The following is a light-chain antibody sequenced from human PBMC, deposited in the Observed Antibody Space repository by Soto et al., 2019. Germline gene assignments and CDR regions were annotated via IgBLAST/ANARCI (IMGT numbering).Light chain of an antibody. CDR1: QSVSTRS. J-gene: IGKJ1*01. Sequence: EIVFAPSPGTPFLSPGERATLSCRASQSVSTRSLAWYQQKPGQAPRLLISGASSRAADIPDRFSGSGSGTDFTLTINRLEPEDFAVYYCQQYDSSPRTFGQGTKVDIK. CDR3: QQYDSSPRT. V-gene: IGKV3-20*01. CDR2: GAS.